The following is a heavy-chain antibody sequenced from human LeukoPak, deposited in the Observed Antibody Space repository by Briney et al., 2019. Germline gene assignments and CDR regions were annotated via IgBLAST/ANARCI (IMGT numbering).Heavy chain of an antibody. CDR1: GGTFSSYA. J-gene: IGHJ4*02. Sequence: ASVKVSCKASGGTFSSYAISWVRQAPGQGLEWMGGIIPIFGTANYAQKFQGRVTITADESTSTAYMELSSLRSEDTAVYYCARERYYDSSGYRVHWGQGTLVTVSS. V-gene: IGHV1-69*13. D-gene: IGHD3-22*01. CDR2: IIPIFGTA. CDR3: ARERYYDSSGYRVH.